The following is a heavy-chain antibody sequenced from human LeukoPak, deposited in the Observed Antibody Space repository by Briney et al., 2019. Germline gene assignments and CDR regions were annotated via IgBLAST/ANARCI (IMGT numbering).Heavy chain of an antibody. J-gene: IGHJ4*02. D-gene: IGHD5-18*01. CDR2: ISGDGGST. CDR3: VMGSYSYGYY. Sequence: GGSRRLSCAASGFTFDDYAMHWVRQAPGKGLEWVSLISGDGGSTYYADSVKGRFTISRDNSKNSLYLQMNSLRTEDTALYYCVMGSYSYGYYWGQGTLVTVSS. V-gene: IGHV3-43*02. CDR1: GFTFDDYA.